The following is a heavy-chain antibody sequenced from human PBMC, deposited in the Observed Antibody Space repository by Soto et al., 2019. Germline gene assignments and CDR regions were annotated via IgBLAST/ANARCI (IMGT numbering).Heavy chain of an antibody. CDR1: GGSISSGGYY. Sequence: SETLSLTCTVSGGSISSGGYYWSWIRQHPGKGLEWIGYIYYSGSTYYNPSLKSRVTISVDTSKNQFSLKLSSVTAADTAVYYCARVPVTMVRGVIPNYFEYWGQGTLVTVSS. V-gene: IGHV4-31*03. CDR2: IYYSGST. CDR3: ARVPVTMVRGVIPNYFEY. J-gene: IGHJ4*02. D-gene: IGHD3-10*01.